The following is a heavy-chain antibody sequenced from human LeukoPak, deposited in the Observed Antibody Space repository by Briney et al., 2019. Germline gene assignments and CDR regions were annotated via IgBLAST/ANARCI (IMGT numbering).Heavy chain of an antibody. Sequence: SGTLSLTCAVYGGSFSGYYWSWIRQPPGKGLEWIGEINHSGSTNYNPSLKSRVTISVDTSKNQFSLKLSSVTAADTAVYYCARERGYFHYWGQGTLVTVSS. D-gene: IGHD3-22*01. V-gene: IGHV4-34*01. J-gene: IGHJ4*02. CDR1: GGSFSGYY. CDR2: INHSGST. CDR3: ARERGYFHY.